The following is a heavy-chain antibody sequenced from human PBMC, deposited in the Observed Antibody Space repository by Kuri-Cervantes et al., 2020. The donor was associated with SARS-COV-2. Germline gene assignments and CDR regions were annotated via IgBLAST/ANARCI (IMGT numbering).Heavy chain of an antibody. CDR1: GFTFCSHG. V-gene: IGHV3-33*06. Sequence: LSLTCAASGFTFCSHGMHWVRQAPGKGPEWVAVIWYDGSNKYYADSVKGRFTISRDNSKNTLYLQMNSLRAEDTAVYYCAKGDDTMVRGLGLLGKYYYYGMDVWGQGTTVTVSS. CDR3: AKGDDTMVRGLGLLGKYYYYGMDV. CDR2: IWYDGSNK. J-gene: IGHJ6*02. D-gene: IGHD3-10*01.